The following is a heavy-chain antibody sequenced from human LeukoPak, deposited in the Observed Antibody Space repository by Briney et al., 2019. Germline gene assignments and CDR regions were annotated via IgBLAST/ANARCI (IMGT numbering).Heavy chain of an antibody. D-gene: IGHD2-8*01. CDR1: GFTFSSYA. J-gene: IGHJ5*02. CDR2: ISGSGGST. CDR3: AKDLRYCTNDVCYSNWFDP. V-gene: IGHV3-23*01. Sequence: GGSLRLSCAASGFTFSSYAMSWVRQAPGKGLEWVSAISGSGGSTYNADSVKGRFTISRDNSKSTLYLQMNGLRAEDTAVYYCAKDLRYCTNDVCYSNWFDPWGQGTLVTVSS.